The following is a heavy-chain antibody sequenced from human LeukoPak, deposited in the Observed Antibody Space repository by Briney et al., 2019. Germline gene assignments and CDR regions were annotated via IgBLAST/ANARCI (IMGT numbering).Heavy chain of an antibody. CDR1: GFTFSNYW. D-gene: IGHD6-19*01. Sequence: PGGSLRLSCAASGFTFSNYWMHWVRHTPGKGLVWVSRINSDASVTTYADSVKGRFTISRDNAKNTLYLQMNSLRAEDTAVYYCARVTAVACTSVGVDAWGQGILVTVS. CDR2: INSDASVT. CDR3: ARVTAVACTSVGVDA. V-gene: IGHV3-74*01. J-gene: IGHJ4*02.